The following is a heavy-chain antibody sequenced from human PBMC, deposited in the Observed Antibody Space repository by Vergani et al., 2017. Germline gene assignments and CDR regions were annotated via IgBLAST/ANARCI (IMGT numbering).Heavy chain of an antibody. V-gene: IGHV3-49*04. Sequence: EVQLVESGGGLVQPGRSLRLSCTASGFTVGDYAMSWVRQAPGKGLEWVGFIRSKAYGGTTEYAASVKGRFTISRDDSKSIAYLQMNSLKTEDTAVYYCTITGGATDYWGQGTLVTVSS. J-gene: IGHJ4*02. CDR1: GFTVGDYA. CDR2: IRSKAYGGTT. CDR3: TITGGATDY. D-gene: IGHD1-26*01.